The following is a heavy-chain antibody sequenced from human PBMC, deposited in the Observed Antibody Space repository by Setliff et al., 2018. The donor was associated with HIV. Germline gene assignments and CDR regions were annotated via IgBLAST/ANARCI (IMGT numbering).Heavy chain of an antibody. V-gene: IGHV4-4*09. Sequence: SETLSLTCTVSGGSIGTSYWNWIRQPPGKGLEWIAYIYISGTTNYNPSLKSRVTISVDTSKNQFSLKLRSVTAADTAVYYCARETYYYDNPQYYYYYMDVWGKGTTVTVSS. CDR1: GGSIGTSY. J-gene: IGHJ6*03. D-gene: IGHD3-22*01. CDR2: IYISGTT. CDR3: ARETYYYDNPQYYYYYMDV.